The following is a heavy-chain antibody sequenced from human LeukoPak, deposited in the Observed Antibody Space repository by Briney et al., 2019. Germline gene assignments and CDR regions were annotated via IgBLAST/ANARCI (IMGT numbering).Heavy chain of an antibody. CDR2: ISSSGSTI. V-gene: IGHV3-11*04. J-gene: IGHJ3*02. Sequence: GGSLRLSCAASGFTFSSYNMSWIRQAPGKGLEWVSYISSSGSTIYYADSVKGRFTISRDNAKNSLYLQMNSLRAEDTAVYYCARTRGFNYRDDFDIWGQGTMVTVSS. D-gene: IGHD1-1*01. CDR1: GFTFSSYN. CDR3: ARTRGFNYRDDFDI.